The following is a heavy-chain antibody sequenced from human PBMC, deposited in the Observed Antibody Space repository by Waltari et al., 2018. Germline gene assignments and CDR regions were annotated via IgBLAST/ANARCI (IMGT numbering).Heavy chain of an antibody. J-gene: IGHJ4*01. CDR1: GFSFTPAW. V-gene: IGHV3-15*01. CDR2: ITSKSDGATT. D-gene: IGHD7-27*01. CDR3: TTLDAPWGG. Sequence: EVQMVESGGGSMKPGDSLRLSCVASGFSFTPAWLTWGRQAPGKGPEGVGRITSKSDGATTDYAAPVKGRCSISREDSQNMVFLQMNSLRTEDTAVYFCTTLDAPWGGWGQGTLVTVSS.